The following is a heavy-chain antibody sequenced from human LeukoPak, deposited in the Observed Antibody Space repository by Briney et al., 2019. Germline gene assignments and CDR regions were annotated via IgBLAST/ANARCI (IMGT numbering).Heavy chain of an antibody. V-gene: IGHV3-15*01. Sequence: PGGSLRLSCAASGFTVSNKYMTWVRQAPGKGLQWVGRILTKTEGETTGYAAPVKGRFTISRDDSESTLYLQMNSLDIEDTAVYYCTTRVSTTNDNWGQGTLVTVSS. CDR1: GFTVSNKY. CDR3: TTRVSTTNDN. CDR2: ILTKTEGETT. J-gene: IGHJ4*02. D-gene: IGHD5/OR15-5a*01.